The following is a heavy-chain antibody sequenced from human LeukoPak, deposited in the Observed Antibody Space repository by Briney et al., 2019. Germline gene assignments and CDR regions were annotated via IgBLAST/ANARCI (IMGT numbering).Heavy chain of an antibody. J-gene: IGHJ4*02. CDR3: AKDIRVEYSSRKDY. Sequence: GGSLRLSCAASGCTFSSYAMSWVRQAPGKGLEWVSVISGSGGSTYYADSVKGRFTISRDNSKNTLYLQMNSLRAEDTAVYYCAKDIRVEYSSRKDYWGQGTLVTVSS. CDR2: ISGSGGST. CDR1: GCTFSSYA. V-gene: IGHV3-23*01. D-gene: IGHD6-6*01.